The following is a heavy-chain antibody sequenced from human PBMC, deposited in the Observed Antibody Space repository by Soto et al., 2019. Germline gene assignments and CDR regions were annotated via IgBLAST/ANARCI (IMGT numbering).Heavy chain of an antibody. CDR2: LYWDDTR. D-gene: IGHD3-9*01. Sequence: QITLKESSPTLVKPTQTLTLTCSFSGFSLYTGGVGVGWIRQPPGKALEWLALLYWDDTRRYNPSLKNTLTIAKDTSENQVVLTVTDMGPVDTGTYFCAQYKTDKYFDVWGKGATVTVSS. CDR1: GFSLYTGGVG. CDR3: AQYKTDKYFDV. V-gene: IGHV2-5*02. J-gene: IGHJ6*04.